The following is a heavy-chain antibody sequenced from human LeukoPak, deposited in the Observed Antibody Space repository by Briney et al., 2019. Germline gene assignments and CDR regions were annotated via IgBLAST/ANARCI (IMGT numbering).Heavy chain of an antibody. CDR1: GFTFSSYG. V-gene: IGHV3-30*02. J-gene: IGHJ4*02. D-gene: IGHD5/OR15-5a*01. CDR2: IRYDGSNK. CDR3: ARDVYRSFDY. Sequence: GGSLRLSCAASGFTFSSYGMHWVRQAPGKGLEWVAFIRYDGSNKYYADSVKGRFTISRDNAQNSLYLQMNNLRAEDTAVYYCARDVYRSFDYWGQGTLVTVSS.